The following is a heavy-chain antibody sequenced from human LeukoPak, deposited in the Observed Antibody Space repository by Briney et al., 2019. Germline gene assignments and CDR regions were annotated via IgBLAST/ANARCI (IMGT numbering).Heavy chain of an antibody. CDR3: ARDRGYSGYDGMDV. Sequence: GGSLRLSCAASGFIVSSNYMTWVRQAPGKGLAWVSTIYSGGSTYYADSVKGRFTISRDNSKNTLYLQMNSLRAEDTAVYYCARDRGYSGYDGMDVWGQGTTVTVSS. J-gene: IGHJ6*02. CDR1: GFIVSSNY. D-gene: IGHD5-12*01. CDR2: IYSGGST. V-gene: IGHV3-53*01.